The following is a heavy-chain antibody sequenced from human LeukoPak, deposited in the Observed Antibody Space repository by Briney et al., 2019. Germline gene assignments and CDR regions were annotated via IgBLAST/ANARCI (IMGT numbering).Heavy chain of an antibody. CDR2: IIPILGIA. J-gene: IGHJ4*02. D-gene: IGHD3-9*01. Sequence: SVKVSCRASGGTFSSHAISWVRQAPGQGLEWMGRIIPILGIANYAQKFQGRVTITADKSTSTAYMELSSLRSEDTAVYYCAREPYYDILTGSSYYFDYWGQGTLVTVSS. CDR3: AREPYYDILTGSSYYFDY. V-gene: IGHV1-69*04. CDR1: GGTFSSHA.